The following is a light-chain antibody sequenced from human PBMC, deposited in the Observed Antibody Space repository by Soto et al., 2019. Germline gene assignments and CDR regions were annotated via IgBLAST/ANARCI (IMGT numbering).Light chain of an antibody. J-gene: IGLJ1*01. Sequence: QSALTQPPSASGTPGQRVTISCSGSSSNIGSNTVNWYQQLPGTAPKLLIYRNNRRPSGVPDRFSGSKSGTSASLAISGLQSEDEADYYCAAWDDSLNGEVFGTGTKVTV. V-gene: IGLV1-44*01. CDR3: AAWDDSLNGEV. CDR2: RNN. CDR1: SSNIGSNT.